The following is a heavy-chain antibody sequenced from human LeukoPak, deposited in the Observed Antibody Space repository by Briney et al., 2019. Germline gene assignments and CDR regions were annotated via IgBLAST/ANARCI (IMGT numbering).Heavy chain of an antibody. J-gene: IGHJ3*02. CDR1: GGSFSGYY. D-gene: IGHD1-26*01. V-gene: IGHV4-34*01. CDR3: ARDPREWELLAFDI. CDR2: INHSGST. Sequence: SETLSLTCAVYGGSFSGYYWSWIRQPPGKGLEWIGEINHSGSTNYNPSLKSRVTISVDTSKNQFSLKLSSVTAADTAVYYCARDPREWELLAFDIWGQGTMVTVSS.